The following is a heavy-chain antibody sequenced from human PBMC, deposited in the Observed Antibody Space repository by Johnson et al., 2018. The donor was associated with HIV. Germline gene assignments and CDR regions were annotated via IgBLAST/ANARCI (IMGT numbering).Heavy chain of an antibody. CDR2: IWYAGNNK. CDR3: ARDHMGPVNRRVQWLVPRGFDF. V-gene: IGHV3-33*01. CDR1: GFTITTYG. D-gene: IGHD6-19*01. J-gene: IGHJ3*01. Sequence: QVQLVESGGGVVQPGRSLRLSCVASGFTITTYGMHWVRQAPGKGLEWVAVIWYAGNNKYYADSVTGRFTISRDNSKNTLYLQMNSLRAEDTALYYCARDHMGPVNRRVQWLVPRGFDFWGQGTMVTVAS.